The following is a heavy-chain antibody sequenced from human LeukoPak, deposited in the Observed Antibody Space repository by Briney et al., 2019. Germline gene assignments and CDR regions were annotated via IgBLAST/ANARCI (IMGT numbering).Heavy chain of an antibody. CDR1: GGSISSSSFY. V-gene: IGHV4-39*01. Sequence: PSETLSLTCTVSGGSISSSSFYWGWIRQPPGKGLESIVSIYSSRTTYYSPSLKSRVTISVDTSKNQLSLKLNSVTAADTAVYYCARVDGYFDYWGQGTLVTVSS. D-gene: IGHD5-24*01. CDR3: ARVDGYFDY. CDR2: IYSSRTT. J-gene: IGHJ4*02.